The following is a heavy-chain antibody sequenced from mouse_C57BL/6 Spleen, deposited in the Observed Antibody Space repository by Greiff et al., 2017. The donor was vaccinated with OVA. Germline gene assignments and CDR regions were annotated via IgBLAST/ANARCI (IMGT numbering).Heavy chain of an antibody. CDR2: IDPSDSST. J-gene: IGHJ4*01. CDR3: ARSEGRVARGYAMDY. D-gene: IGHD1-1*02. Sequence: QVQLQQPGAELVMPGASVKLSCKASGYTFTSYWMHWVKQRPGQGLEWIGEIDPSDSSTNYNQKFKGKSTLTVDKSSSTAYMQLSSLTSEDSAVYYCARSEGRVARGYAMDYWGQGTSVTVSS. V-gene: IGHV1-69*01. CDR1: GYTFTSYW.